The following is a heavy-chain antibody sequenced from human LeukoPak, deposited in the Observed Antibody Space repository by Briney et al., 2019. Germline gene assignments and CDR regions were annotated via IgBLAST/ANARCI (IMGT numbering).Heavy chain of an antibody. J-gene: IGHJ3*02. CDR1: GGTFRSYA. D-gene: IGHD1/OR15-1a*01. CDR2: LIPIFETT. V-gene: IGHV1-69*13. Sequence: SVKVSCKASGGTFRSYAISWVRQAPGQGLEWMGGLIPIFETTDYAQKFQGRVTITADESTSTAYMELSSLRSEDTAVYYCAFTVTTTGSREKYGAFHIWGQGAMVTVSS. CDR3: AFTVTTTGSREKYGAFHI.